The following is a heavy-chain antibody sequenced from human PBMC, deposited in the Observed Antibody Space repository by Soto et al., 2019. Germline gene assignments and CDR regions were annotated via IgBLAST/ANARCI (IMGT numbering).Heavy chain of an antibody. Sequence: GGSLRLSCAASGFTFSSYGMHWVRQAPGKGLEWVAVISYDGSNKYYADSVKGRFTISRDNSKNTLYLQMNSLRAEDTAVYYCANLRPVGFWSGYYTVSWLGAKRAHGMDVWGQGTTVTVSS. D-gene: IGHD3-3*01. J-gene: IGHJ6*02. CDR1: GFTFSSYG. CDR2: ISYDGSNK. V-gene: IGHV3-30*18. CDR3: ANLRPVGFWSGYYTVSWLGAKRAHGMDV.